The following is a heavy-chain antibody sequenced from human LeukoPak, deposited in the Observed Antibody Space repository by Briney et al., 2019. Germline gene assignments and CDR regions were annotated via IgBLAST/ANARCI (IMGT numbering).Heavy chain of an antibody. Sequence: SVKGRFTISRDNAENSLYLQLNSLRAEDTAVYYCARDHYSGSYSDYYYYYMDVWGKGTTVTVSS. D-gene: IGHD1-26*01. J-gene: IGHJ6*03. CDR3: ARDHYSGSYSDYYYYYMDV. V-gene: IGHV3-21*01.